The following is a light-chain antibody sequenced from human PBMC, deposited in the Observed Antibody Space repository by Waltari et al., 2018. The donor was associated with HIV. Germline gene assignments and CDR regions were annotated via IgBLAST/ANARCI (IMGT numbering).Light chain of an antibody. J-gene: IGLJ2*01. CDR1: SSNLGTNS. V-gene: IGLV1-47*01. Sequence: QSVLTQPPPASWHPVQRGPICCAGSSSNLGTNSVDWPQPLPRPAHNILLHWDKQLPGTSPKLLIYRDNQRLSGVPDRFSGSKSGTSASLAISGLRSDDEADYYCATWDDSLSGVVFGGGTKVTVL. CDR3: ATWDDSLSGVV. CDR2: RDN.